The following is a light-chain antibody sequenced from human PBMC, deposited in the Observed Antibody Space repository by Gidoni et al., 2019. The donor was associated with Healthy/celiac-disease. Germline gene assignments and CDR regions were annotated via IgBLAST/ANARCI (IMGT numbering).Light chain of an antibody. CDR2: KAS. Sequence: DIQMTQSPSTLSASVGDRVTITCRARQSISSWLAWYQQKPGKAPKLLIYKASSLESGVPSRFSGSGSGTEFTLTISSLQPDDFATYYCQHPPGTFGQGTKVEIK. CDR3: QHPPGT. J-gene: IGKJ1*01. V-gene: IGKV1-5*03. CDR1: QSISSW.